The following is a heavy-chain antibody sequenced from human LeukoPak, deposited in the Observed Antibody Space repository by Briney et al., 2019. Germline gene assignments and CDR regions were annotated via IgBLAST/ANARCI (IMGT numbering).Heavy chain of an antibody. CDR1: GGSISSYY. CDR2: IHTSGST. V-gene: IGHV4-4*07. Sequence: KPSETLSLTCTVSGGSISSYYWSWIRQPAGKGLEWIGHIHTSGSTNYNPSLRSRVTMSLDTSKNQFSLKLSSVTAADTAVYYCARYYYDSSVYYSGYYYMDVWGKGTTVTVSS. D-gene: IGHD3-22*01. CDR3: ARYYYDSSVYYSGYYYMDV. J-gene: IGHJ6*03.